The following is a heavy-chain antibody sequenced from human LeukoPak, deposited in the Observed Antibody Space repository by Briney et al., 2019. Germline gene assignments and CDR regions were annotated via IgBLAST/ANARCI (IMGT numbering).Heavy chain of an antibody. CDR2: IYPGDSDT. Sequence: GESLKISCKGSGYSFTNYWIAWVRQMPGKGLEWMGIIYPGDSDTRYSPSFQGQVTISADKSISTAYLQWSSLKASDTAMYYCARHNSVIGSGSYCVDYYYGMDVWGQGTTVTVSS. D-gene: IGHD3-10*01. J-gene: IGHJ6*02. CDR1: GYSFTNYW. CDR3: ARHNSVIGSGSYCVDYYYGMDV. V-gene: IGHV5-51*01.